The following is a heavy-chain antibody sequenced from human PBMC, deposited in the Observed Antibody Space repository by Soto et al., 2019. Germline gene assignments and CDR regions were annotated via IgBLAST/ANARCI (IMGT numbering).Heavy chain of an antibody. J-gene: IGHJ6*02. CDR3: ASPLSVAGYYYYYYGMDV. D-gene: IGHD6-19*01. CDR2: INSDGSST. V-gene: IGHV3-74*01. CDR1: GFTFSSYW. Sequence: GGSLRLSCAASGFTFSSYWMHWVRQAPGKGLVWVSRINSDGSSTSYADSVKGRFTISRDNAKNTLYLQMNSLRAEDTAVYYCASPLSVAGYYYYYYGMDVWGQGTTVTVSS.